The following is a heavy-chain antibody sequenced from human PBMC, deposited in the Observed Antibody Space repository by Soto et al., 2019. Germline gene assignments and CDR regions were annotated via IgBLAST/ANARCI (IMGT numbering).Heavy chain of an antibody. CDR1: GLTFSSYG. V-gene: IGHV3-30*18. CDR3: AKGRSQWELFSPYDY. D-gene: IGHD3-10*01. Sequence: GGSLRLSCVASGLTFSSYGMHWVRQAPGKGLEWVAVISYDGSNKYYADIVKGRFTISRDNSKNSLNLQMNSLRAEDTAVYYCAKGRSQWELFSPYDYWGQGTLVTVSS. J-gene: IGHJ4*02. CDR2: ISYDGSNK.